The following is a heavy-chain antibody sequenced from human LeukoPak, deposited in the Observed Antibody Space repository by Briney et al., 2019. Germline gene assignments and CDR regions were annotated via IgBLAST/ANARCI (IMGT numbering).Heavy chain of an antibody. D-gene: IGHD6-13*01. CDR2: ITSSGNTT. CDR3: ARSIPYGTTWYGRSDY. Sequence: GGSLRLSCAASGFTFSFYAMSWVRQAPGKGLEWVAGITSSGNTTYYADPVKGRFTISRDNALNSLYLQMNSLRAEDTAIYYCARSIPYGTTWYGRSDYWGQGTLVTVSS. J-gene: IGHJ4*02. V-gene: IGHV3-23*01. CDR1: GFTFSFYA.